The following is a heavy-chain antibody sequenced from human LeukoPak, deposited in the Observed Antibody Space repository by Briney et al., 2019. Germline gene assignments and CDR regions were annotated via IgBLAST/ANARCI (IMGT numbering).Heavy chain of an antibody. D-gene: IGHD5-12*01. Sequence: GVPLRLSCAASRVTFSSYGMHWVRQAPGKGLEWVALISSDGNDKLYGDSVKGRFTISRDDSKSTLYLQMNSLRAEDTAVYYCTTKVIRGNSGDDYDDWGQGTLVSVSS. CDR1: RVTFSSYG. J-gene: IGHJ4*02. V-gene: IGHV3-30*03. CDR3: TTKVIRGNSGDDYDD. CDR2: ISSDGNDK.